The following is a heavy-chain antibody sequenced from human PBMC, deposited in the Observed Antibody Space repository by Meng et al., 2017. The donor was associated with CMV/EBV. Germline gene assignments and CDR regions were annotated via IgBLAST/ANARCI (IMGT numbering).Heavy chain of an antibody. J-gene: IGHJ4*02. CDR2: IHHSGNT. CDR1: GGSISSSSYY. D-gene: IGHD2-2*01. V-gene: IGHV4-39*07. Sequence: LRLSCTVSGGSISSSSYYWGWIRQPPGKELEWIGSIHHSGNTYYNPSLKSRVTISIDTSKNQFSLKLSSVTAADTAVYYCARVRYCDSSACYQWYDFWGQGTLVTVSS. CDR3: ARVRYCDSSACYQWYDF.